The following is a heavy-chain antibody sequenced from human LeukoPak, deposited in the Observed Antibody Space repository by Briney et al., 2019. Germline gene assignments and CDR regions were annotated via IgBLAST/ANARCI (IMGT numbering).Heavy chain of an antibody. Sequence: GGSLRLSRAASGFTFSSYAMSWARQAPGKGLEWVSAISGSGGSTYYADSVKGRFTISRDNAKNLLYLQMNSLRTEDTALYYCARGGTELVIPTSWGQGTLVTVSS. V-gene: IGHV3-23*01. D-gene: IGHD3-9*01. CDR2: ISGSGGST. CDR1: GFTFSSYA. J-gene: IGHJ5*02. CDR3: ARGGTELVIPTS.